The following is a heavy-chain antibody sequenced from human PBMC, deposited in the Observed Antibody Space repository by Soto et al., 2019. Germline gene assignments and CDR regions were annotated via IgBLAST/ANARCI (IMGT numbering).Heavy chain of an antibody. CDR3: TRGAPGAAAGTFDY. D-gene: IGHD6-13*01. CDR1: GFTFSGSA. V-gene: IGHV3-73*01. J-gene: IGHJ4*02. Sequence: EVQLVESGGDLVQPGGSLKLSCAASGFTFSGSAMHWVRQASGKGLEWVGRIRSKANSYATAYAASVKGRFTISRDDSKNTAYLQMNSLKTEDTAVYYCTRGAPGAAAGTFDYWGQGTLVTVSS. CDR2: IRSKANSYAT.